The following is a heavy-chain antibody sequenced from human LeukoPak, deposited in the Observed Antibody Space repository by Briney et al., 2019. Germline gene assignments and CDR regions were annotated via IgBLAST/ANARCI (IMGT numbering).Heavy chain of an antibody. CDR2: INPYSGDT. D-gene: IGHD4-17*01. V-gene: IGHV1-2*02. J-gene: IGHJ4*02. CDR3: ARAHEYADLLIDY. CDR1: GYTFTGYN. Sequence: ASVKVSCKASGYTFTGYNMQWLRQAPGQGLEWMGWINPYSGDTNFAQKFHGRVSMTRDTSISTAYMELSRLRSDETAVYYCARAHEYADLLIDYWGQGTLVTVSS.